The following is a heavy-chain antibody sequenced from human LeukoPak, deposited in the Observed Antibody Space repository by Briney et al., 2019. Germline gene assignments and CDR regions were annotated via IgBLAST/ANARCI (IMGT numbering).Heavy chain of an antibody. CDR2: INTDGTEI. CDR1: GFSFSTYW. CDR3: VRDTYRTAVAGSSGLGY. V-gene: IGHV3-7*01. J-gene: IGHJ4*02. Sequence: GGSLRLSCAASGFSFSTYWMNWVRQAPGKGLEWVSNINTDGTEINYLDSVRGRFTISRDNAKNSLYLQMNSLRAEDTAIYYCVRDTYRTAVAGSSGLGYWGQGTLVTVSS. D-gene: IGHD6-19*01.